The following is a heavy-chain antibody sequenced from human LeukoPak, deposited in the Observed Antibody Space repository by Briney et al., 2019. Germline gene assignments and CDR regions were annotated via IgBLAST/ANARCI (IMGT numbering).Heavy chain of an antibody. V-gene: IGHV4-59*01. J-gene: IGHJ4*02. CDR2: IYYSGST. CDR1: GGSISSYY. Sequence: PSETLSLTCTVSGGSISSYYWSWIRQPPGKGLEWIGYIYYSGSTNYNPSLKSRVTISVDTSKNQFSLKLSSVTAADTAVYYCARAQNPTYYDFWSGYYPIDYWGQGTLVTVSS. D-gene: IGHD3-3*01. CDR3: ARAQNPTYYDFWSGYYPIDY.